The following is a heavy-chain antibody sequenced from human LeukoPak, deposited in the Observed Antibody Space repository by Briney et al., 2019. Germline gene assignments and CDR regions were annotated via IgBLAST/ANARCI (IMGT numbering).Heavy chain of an antibody. CDR3: YCSSSTCYAAGISS. V-gene: IGHV3-23*01. CDR2: ISRSGDRT. D-gene: IGHD2-2*01. CDR1: GFTFSSYA. J-gene: IGHJ5*02. Sequence: PGGSLRLSCAASGFTFSSYAMTWARQPPGTGLEWVSTISRSGDRTYYADSVKGRFTISRGNSKDTLYLQMNSLRAEDTAVYYCYCSSSTCYAAGISSWGQGTLVTVSS.